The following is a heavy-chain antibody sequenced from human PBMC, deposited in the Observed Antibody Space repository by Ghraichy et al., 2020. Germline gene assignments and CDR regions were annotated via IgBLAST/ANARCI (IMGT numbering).Heavy chain of an antibody. J-gene: IGHJ4*02. Sequence: GGSLRLSCVASGFSFSEYYMSWIRQAPGKGLEWISYISSSGSAIYYADSVKGRFSISRDNTKNSVHLQVNSLRADDAALYYCAGFYCSSSSCYPQFWGQGPVVPVS. D-gene: IGHD2/OR15-2a*01. V-gene: IGHV3-11*01. CDR1: GFSFSEYY. CDR2: ISSSGSAI. CDR3: AGFYCSSSSCYPQF.